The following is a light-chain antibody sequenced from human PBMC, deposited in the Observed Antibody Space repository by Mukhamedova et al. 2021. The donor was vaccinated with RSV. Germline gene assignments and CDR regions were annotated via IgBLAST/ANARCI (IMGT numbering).Light chain of an antibody. CDR2: DAS. Sequence: WYQRRVHGKPPKLLIYDASTLETGVPSRFSGGGSGTDFTLTISSLQLEDFASYYCQEFQSFPLFTFGGGTKIEIK. CDR3: QEFQSFPLFT. V-gene: IGKV1-13*02. J-gene: IGKJ4*01.